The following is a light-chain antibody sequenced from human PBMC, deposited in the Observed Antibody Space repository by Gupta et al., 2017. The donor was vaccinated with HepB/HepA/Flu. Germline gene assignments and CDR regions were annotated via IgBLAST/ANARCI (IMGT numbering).Light chain of an antibody. Sequence: QSVLTQPPSASGTPGQRVTISCSGSSSNIGSNTVNWYQQLPGTAPKLLVYLNNRRPSGVPGRFSGSKSGTSASLAISGLQSEDEADYYCAAWDDSLNGWVFGGGTKLTVL. CDR1: SSNIGSNT. CDR2: LNN. CDR3: AAWDDSLNGWV. V-gene: IGLV1-44*01. J-gene: IGLJ3*02.